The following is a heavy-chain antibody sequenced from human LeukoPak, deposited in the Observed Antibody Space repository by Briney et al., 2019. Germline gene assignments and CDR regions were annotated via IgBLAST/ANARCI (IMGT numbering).Heavy chain of an antibody. V-gene: IGHV1-69*13. CDR2: IIPIFDTT. D-gene: IGHD3-3*01. CDR3: ASGVFGVAYFDY. Sequence: SVKVSCKASGGTFSSYAISWVRQAPGQGLEWMGGIIPIFDTTNYAQKFQGRVTITADESTSTAYMELSSLRSEDTAVYYCASGVFGVAYFDYWGQGTLVTVSS. CDR1: GGTFSSYA. J-gene: IGHJ4*02.